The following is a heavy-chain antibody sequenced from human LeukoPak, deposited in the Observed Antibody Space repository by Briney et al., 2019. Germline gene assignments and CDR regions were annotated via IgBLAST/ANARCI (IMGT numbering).Heavy chain of an antibody. V-gene: IGHV4-59*01. CDR2: IYYSGST. CDR1: GGSISSYY. D-gene: IGHD1-1*01. CDR3: ARAPRWGTYYFDY. J-gene: IGHJ4*02. Sequence: SETLSLTCTVSGGSISSYYWIWIRQTPGKGLEWIGYIYYSGSTNYNPSLKSRVTISVDTSKNQFSLKLSSVTAADTAVYYCARAPRWGTYYFDYWGQGTLVTVSS.